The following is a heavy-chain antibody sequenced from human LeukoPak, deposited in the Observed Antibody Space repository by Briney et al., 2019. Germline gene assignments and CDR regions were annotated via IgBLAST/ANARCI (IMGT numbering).Heavy chain of an antibody. CDR1: GGSISIYY. Sequence: PETLSLTCTVSGGSISIYYWSWIRQPPGKGLEWIGYIYNSGSTNYNPSLKSRVTISVDTSKNQFSLKLTSVTAADTAVYYCVRDRELTYWGLGSLVTVSS. V-gene: IGHV4-59*01. CDR2: IYNSGST. CDR3: VRDRELTY. D-gene: IGHD1-26*01. J-gene: IGHJ4*02.